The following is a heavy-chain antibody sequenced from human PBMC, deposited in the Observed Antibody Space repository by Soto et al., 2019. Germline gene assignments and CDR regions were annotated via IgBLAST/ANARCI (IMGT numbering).Heavy chain of an antibody. CDR2: IITILGIA. CDR1: GGTFSSYT. Sequence: QVQLVQSGAEVKKPGSSVKVSCKASGGTFSSYTISLVRQATGLGLEWMGMIITILGIANYAQQCQGRVTITAYKSTSSVSRELLILRYEETALYYCAISTQPTGGAHNGCDPLGKGTLVTVS. D-gene: IGHD2-15*01. V-gene: IGHV1-69*02. CDR3: AISTQPTGGAHNGCDP. J-gene: IGHJ5*02.